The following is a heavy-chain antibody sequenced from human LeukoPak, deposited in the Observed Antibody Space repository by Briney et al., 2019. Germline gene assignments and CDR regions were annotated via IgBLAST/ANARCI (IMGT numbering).Heavy chain of an antibody. V-gene: IGHV3-21*01. CDR3: FVRAVGSRDY. CDR2: INSNSNYI. D-gene: IGHD3-10*02. Sequence: PGGSLRLAGAASGFTVSTYTVTWHGQAPGHGLEWFSSINSNSNYIHYADAVKGGFTISKDTAKSSLYLQMNSLRADDAAVYYCFVRAVGSRDYWGQGTLVTVSS. CDR1: GFTVSTYT. J-gene: IGHJ4*02.